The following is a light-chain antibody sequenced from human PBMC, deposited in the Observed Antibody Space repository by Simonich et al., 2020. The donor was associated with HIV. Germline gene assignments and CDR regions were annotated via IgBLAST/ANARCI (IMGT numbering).Light chain of an antibody. V-gene: IGLV2-23*02. J-gene: IGLJ3*02. CDR3: CSYAGSSTLV. CDR2: DVS. CDR1: SSDVGGYNS. Sequence: QSALTQPASVSGSPGQSITISCTGTSSDVGGYNSVSWYQQHPGKAPKLMIYDVSKRPSGFSNRFSGSKSGNTASLTISGLQAEDEADYYCCSYAGSSTLVFGGGTKLTVL.